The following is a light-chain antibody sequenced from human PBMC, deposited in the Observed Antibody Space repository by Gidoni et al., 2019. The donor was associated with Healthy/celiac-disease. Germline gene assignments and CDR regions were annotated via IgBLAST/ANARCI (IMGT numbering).Light chain of an antibody. CDR1: SSDVGGYNY. CDR2: DVS. Sequence: QSALTRPASVLGSPGQTNTISCTGTSSDVGGYNYVSWYQQHPGKAPKLMIYDVSNRPSGVSNRFSGSKSGNTASLTISGLQAEDEADYYCSSYTSSSTQVFGGGTKLTVL. J-gene: IGLJ3*02. CDR3: SSYTSSSTQV. V-gene: IGLV2-14*01.